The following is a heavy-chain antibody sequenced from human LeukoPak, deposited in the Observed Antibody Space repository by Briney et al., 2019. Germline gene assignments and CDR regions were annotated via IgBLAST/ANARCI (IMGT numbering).Heavy chain of an antibody. Sequence: GGYLRLSCEASGFTFSSYWMHWVRQAPGKGLEWVSAISGSGGSTYYADSVKGRFTISRDNSKNTLYLQMNSLRAEDTAVYYCAKDREGYFDYWGQGTLVTVSS. D-gene: IGHD1-26*01. J-gene: IGHJ4*02. CDR2: ISGSGGST. V-gene: IGHV3-23*01. CDR1: GFTFSSYW. CDR3: AKDREGYFDY.